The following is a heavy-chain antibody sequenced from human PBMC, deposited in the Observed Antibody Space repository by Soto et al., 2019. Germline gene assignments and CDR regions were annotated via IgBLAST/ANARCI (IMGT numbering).Heavy chain of an antibody. J-gene: IGHJ4*02. V-gene: IGHV3-30*03. D-gene: IGHD1-26*01. CDR2: ISYDGSNK. CDR1: GFTFSSYG. Sequence: QVQLVESGGGVVQPGRSLRLSCAASGFTFSSYGMHWVRQAPGKGLEWVAVISYDGSNKYYADSVKGRFTISRDNSKNTLYLQINSLRAEDRAVYYCATVDCSGSDSDYWGQGTPVTVSS. CDR3: ATVDCSGSDSDY.